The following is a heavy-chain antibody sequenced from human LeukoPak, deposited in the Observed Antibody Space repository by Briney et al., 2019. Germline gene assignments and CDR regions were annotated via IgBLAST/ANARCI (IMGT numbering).Heavy chain of an antibody. V-gene: IGHV4-61*02. CDR2: IYTSGST. D-gene: IGHD3-3*01. CDR1: VGSISSGSYY. Sequence: SETLSLTCTVAVGSISSGSYYWSWIRQPAGKGREWIGRIYTSGSTNYNPSLKNRLSISVDTAKNQFSLKLRSVTAADTAVYYCARIFDFWSATAFDPWGQGTLVTVSS. J-gene: IGHJ5*02. CDR3: ARIFDFWSATAFDP.